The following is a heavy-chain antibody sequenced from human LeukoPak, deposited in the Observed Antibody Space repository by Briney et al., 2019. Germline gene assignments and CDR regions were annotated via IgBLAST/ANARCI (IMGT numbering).Heavy chain of an antibody. CDR3: ARSYCSSTSCYVIGGNWFDP. CDR2: IYTSGST. Sequence: PSETLSLTCTVSGGSISSGSYYWSWIRQPAGKGLEWIGRIYTSGSTNYNPSLKSRVTISVDTSKNQFSLKLSSVTAADTAVYYCARSYCSSTSCYVIGGNWFDPWGQGTLVTVSS. CDR1: GGSISSGSYY. D-gene: IGHD2-2*01. V-gene: IGHV4-61*02. J-gene: IGHJ5*02.